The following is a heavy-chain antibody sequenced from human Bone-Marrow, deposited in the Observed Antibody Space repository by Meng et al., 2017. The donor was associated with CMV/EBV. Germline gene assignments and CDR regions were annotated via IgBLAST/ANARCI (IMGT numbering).Heavy chain of an antibody. J-gene: IGHJ4*02. CDR1: GDSISNYY. Sequence: SETLSLTCTVSGDSISNYYWSWIRQPPGKGLEWIGYIYYNGNTNYNPSLKGRVTMSEDTSKNQFSLKLSSVTAADTAVYYCARSPSGYDPDYWGQGTRVTGSS. V-gene: IGHV4-59*01. CDR3: ARSPSGYDPDY. CDR2: IYYNGNT. D-gene: IGHD5-12*01.